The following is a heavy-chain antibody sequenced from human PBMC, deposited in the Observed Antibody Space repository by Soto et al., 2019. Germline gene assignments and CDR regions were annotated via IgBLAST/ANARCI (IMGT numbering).Heavy chain of an antibody. CDR2: INPDGRST. D-gene: IGHD4-17*01. J-gene: IGHJ5*02. Sequence: EVQLVESGGGLVQPGGSLRLSCAASGFTFSSNWMHWVRRVPGRGLVWVSRINPDGRSTSYADSVKGRFTISRDNAKNMLYMEMNSLRAEDTAVYYCASHGSGDYFWFDPWGQGTLVTVSS. CDR1: GFTFSSNW. V-gene: IGHV3-74*01. CDR3: ASHGSGDYFWFDP.